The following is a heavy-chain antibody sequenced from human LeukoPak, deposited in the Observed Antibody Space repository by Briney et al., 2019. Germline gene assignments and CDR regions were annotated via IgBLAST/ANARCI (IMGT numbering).Heavy chain of an antibody. CDR1: GGSISSYY. V-gene: IGHV4-59*08. Sequence: PSETLSLTCIVSGGSISSYYWTWSRQPPGKGLEWIGYIYYNGSTNYNPSLKSRVAISVDTSKNQFSLKLNSVTAADTAVYYCARQSPGIAVAGLDYWGQGILVTVSS. CDR2: IYYNGST. CDR3: ARQSPGIAVAGLDY. D-gene: IGHD6-19*01. J-gene: IGHJ4*02.